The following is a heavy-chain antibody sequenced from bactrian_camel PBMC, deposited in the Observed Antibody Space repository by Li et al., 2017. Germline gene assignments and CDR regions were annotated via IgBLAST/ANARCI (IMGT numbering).Heavy chain of an antibody. D-gene: IGHD1*01. CDR1: GYAYTSAC. CDR2: IDTNGRS. J-gene: IGHJ4*01. CDR3: AADSRWVCYSASWSEYHY. V-gene: IGHV3S1*01. Sequence: SGGGSVQAGGSLRLSCVMSGYAYTSACLAWFRQVPGKEREGVAAIDTNGRSSYADSVMGRFAISKDNGKNTLALQMNSLKPEDTAMYYCAADSRWVCYSASWSEYHYWGQGTQVTVS.